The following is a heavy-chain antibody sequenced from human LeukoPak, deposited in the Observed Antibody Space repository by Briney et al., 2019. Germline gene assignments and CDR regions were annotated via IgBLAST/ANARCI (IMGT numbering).Heavy chain of an antibody. V-gene: IGHV3-30-3*01. CDR1: GLTFSSYA. D-gene: IGHD1-14*01. CDR3: ARARGYRTTDAFDI. CDR2: ISYDGSNK. J-gene: IGHJ3*02. Sequence: PGGSLRLSCAASGLTFSSYAMHWVRQAPGKGLEWVAVISYDGSNKYYADSVKGRFTISRDNSKNTLYLQMNSLRAEDTAVYYCARARGYRTTDAFDIWGQGTMVTVSS.